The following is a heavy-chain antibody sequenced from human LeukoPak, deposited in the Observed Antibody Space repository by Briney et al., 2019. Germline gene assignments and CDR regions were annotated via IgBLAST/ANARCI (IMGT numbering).Heavy chain of an antibody. D-gene: IGHD2-2*01. V-gene: IGHV3-48*03. CDR1: GFTFSSYE. J-gene: IGHJ4*02. Sequence: GGSLRLSCAASGFTFSSYEMAWVRQPPGKGLGWLSCISSGGTTIYYADSVKGRFTISRDNAKNSLSLQMNSLRAEDTAVYYCARDSEGYQLLKGFDYWGLGTLVTVSS. CDR3: ARDSEGYQLLKGFDY. CDR2: ISSGGTTI.